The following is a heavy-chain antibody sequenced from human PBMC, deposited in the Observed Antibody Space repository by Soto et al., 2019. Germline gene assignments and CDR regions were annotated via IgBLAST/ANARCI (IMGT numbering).Heavy chain of an antibody. CDR1: GGSIGRYY. V-gene: IGHV4-59*01. D-gene: IGHD6-13*01. J-gene: IGHJ2*01. CDR2: IYHCGST. Sequence: QVQLQESGPGLVKPSETLSLTCTVSGGSIGRYYWRWIRPPPGKGLAWIGYIYHCGSTQYNPSLKGRGTISVGTSSNRVSLQLTSIPPADTARYYGVRDSDIAATGTSWYFDLWVRGTLVSVSS. CDR3: VRDSDIAATGTSWYFDL.